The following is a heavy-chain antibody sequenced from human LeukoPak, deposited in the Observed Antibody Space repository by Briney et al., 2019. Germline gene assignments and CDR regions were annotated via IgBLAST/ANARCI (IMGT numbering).Heavy chain of an antibody. V-gene: IGHV4-59*01. CDR1: GGSIGSYY. D-gene: IGHD6-13*01. CDR2: IYYSGGT. J-gene: IGHJ4*02. CDR3: VRNAGDY. Sequence: PSETLSLTCTISGGSIGSYYWSWIRQPPGKGLEWIGYIYYSGGTNYNPSLKSRVTMSVDTSKNQFSLKLSSVTAADTAVYYCVRNAGDYWGQGTLVTVSS.